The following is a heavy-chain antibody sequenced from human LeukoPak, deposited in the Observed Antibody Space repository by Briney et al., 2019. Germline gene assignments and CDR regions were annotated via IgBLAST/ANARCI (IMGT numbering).Heavy chain of an antibody. Sequence: GGSLRLSCAASGFTFSSYSMNWVRQAPGKGLEWVSSISSSSSYIYYADSVKGRFTISRDNAKNSLYLQMNSLRAEDTAVYYCARVERFSNYYMDVWGKGTTVTVSS. V-gene: IGHV3-21*01. CDR3: ARVERFSNYYMDV. J-gene: IGHJ6*03. CDR1: GFTFSSYS. D-gene: IGHD3-10*01. CDR2: ISSSSSYI.